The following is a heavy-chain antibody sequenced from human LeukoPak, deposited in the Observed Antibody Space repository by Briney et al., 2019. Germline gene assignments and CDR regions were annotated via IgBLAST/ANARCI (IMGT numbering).Heavy chain of an antibody. CDR3: ARPGQLGEYTPYYFDY. V-gene: IGHV5-51*01. D-gene: IGHD7-27*01. CDR1: GYSCTSYW. Sequence: GESLKISCKGSGYSCTSYWIGWVRQMPGEGLEWMGIIYPGDSDTRYSPSFQGQVTISVDKSISTAYLQWSSLKASDTAMYYCARPGQLGEYTPYYFDYWGQGTLVTVSS. CDR2: IYPGDSDT. J-gene: IGHJ4*02.